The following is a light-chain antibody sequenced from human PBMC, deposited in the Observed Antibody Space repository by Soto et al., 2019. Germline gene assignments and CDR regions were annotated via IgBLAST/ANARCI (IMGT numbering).Light chain of an antibody. CDR1: QSVSSSY. J-gene: IGKJ5*01. CDR3: QQYGSSPPIT. CDR2: DAS. Sequence: EIVLTQSPGTLSLSPGERATLSCRAIQSVSSSYLAWYQHKPGRAPRLLIYDASNRATGIPDRFSGSGSGTDFTLTISRLEPEDFAVYYCQQYGSSPPITFGQGTRLEN. V-gene: IGKV3-20*01.